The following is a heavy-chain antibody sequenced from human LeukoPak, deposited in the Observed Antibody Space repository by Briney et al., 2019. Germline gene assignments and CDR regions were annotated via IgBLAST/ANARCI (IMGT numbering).Heavy chain of an antibody. CDR3: ARERGWLNDYNWFDS. CDR2: IWYDGSNK. V-gene: IGHV3-33*01. Sequence: GRSLRLSCAASGFTFSSYGMHWVRQAPGKGLEWVAVIWYDGSNKYYADSVKGRFTISRDNSKNTLYLQMNSLRAEDTAVYYCARERGWLNDYNWFDSWGQGTLVTVSS. CDR1: GFTFSSYG. J-gene: IGHJ5*01. D-gene: IGHD3-22*01.